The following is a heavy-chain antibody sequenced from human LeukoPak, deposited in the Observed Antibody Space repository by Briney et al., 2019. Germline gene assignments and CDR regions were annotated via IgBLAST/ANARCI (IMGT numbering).Heavy chain of an antibody. CDR1: GGSISGYY. D-gene: IGHD2-15*01. CDR2: IYYSGST. CDR3: AREVPFCSSGGSCYRRFDS. J-gene: IGHJ4*02. V-gene: IGHV4-59*01. Sequence: PSETLSLTCTVSGGSISGYYWSWIRQPPGKELEWIGYIYYSGSTSYNPSLKSRVTISLDTSKNQFSLKLTSVTAADTAVYYCAREVPFCSSGGSCYRRFDSWGQGTLVAVSS.